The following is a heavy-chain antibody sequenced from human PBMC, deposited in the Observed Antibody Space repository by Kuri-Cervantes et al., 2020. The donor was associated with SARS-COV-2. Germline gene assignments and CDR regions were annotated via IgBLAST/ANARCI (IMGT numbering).Heavy chain of an antibody. D-gene: IGHD3-10*01. J-gene: IGHJ3*02. CDR2: IYHSGST. CDR1: GYSISSGYY. Sequence: SETLSSTCTVSGYSISSGYYWGWIRQPPGKGLEWIGGIYHSGSTYYNPSLKSRVTISVDTSKNQFSLKLSSVTAADTAVYYCARGSGSGSSYDAFDIWGQGTMVTVSS. CDR3: ARGSGSGSSYDAFDI. V-gene: IGHV4-38-2*02.